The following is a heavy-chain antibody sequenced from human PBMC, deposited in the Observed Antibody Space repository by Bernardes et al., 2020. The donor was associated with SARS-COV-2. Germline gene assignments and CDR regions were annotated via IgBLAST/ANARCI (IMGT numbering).Heavy chain of an antibody. CDR2: ITDKASI. V-gene: IGHV3-49*04. CDR1: GFTFGDYA. Sequence: GGSLRLSCSASGFTFGDYAMNWVRQAPGKGLEWVAFITDKASIGYAASVKGRFTISRDDSKSIAYLQMNSLKTEDTALYYCTPWRITSVFAFWGQGSLVTVSS. D-gene: IGHD3-10*01. J-gene: IGHJ4*02. CDR3: TPWRITSVFAF.